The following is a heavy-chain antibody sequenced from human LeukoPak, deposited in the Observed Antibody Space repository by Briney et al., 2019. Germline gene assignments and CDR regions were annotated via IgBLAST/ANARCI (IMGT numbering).Heavy chain of an antibody. CDR1: GGSISSYY. J-gene: IGHJ4*02. CDR2: ISYSGGT. Sequence: SETLSLTCTVSGGSISSYYWSGIRQPPGKGLEWIGYISYSGGTNYNPSLKSRVTISVDMSKNQFSLKLSSVTAADTAVYYCARVPNYYDSSGYRRNIYFDYWGQGTLVTVSS. CDR3: ARVPNYYDSSGYRRNIYFDY. D-gene: IGHD3-22*01. V-gene: IGHV4-59*01.